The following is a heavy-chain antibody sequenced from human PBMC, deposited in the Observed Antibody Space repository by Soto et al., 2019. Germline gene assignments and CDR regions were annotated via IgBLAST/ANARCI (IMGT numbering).Heavy chain of an antibody. CDR3: AKDPGPGIAVASGDAN. D-gene: IGHD6-19*01. CDR1: GFTFSSYA. J-gene: IGHJ4*02. V-gene: IGHV3-23*01. Sequence: GGSLRLSCAASGFTFSSYAMSWVRQAPGKGLEWVSAISGSGGSTYYADSVKGRFTISRDNSKNTLYLQMNSLRAEDTAVYYCAKDPGPGIAVASGDANWGQGTLVTVSS. CDR2: ISGSGGST.